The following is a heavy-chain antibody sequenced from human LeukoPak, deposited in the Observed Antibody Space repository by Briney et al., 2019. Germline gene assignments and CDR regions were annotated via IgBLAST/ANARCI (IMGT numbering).Heavy chain of an antibody. CDR3: RTLSRSIGWSH. CDR2: IRQDGSEK. CDR1: GFRFSDYW. J-gene: IGHJ4*02. Sequence: GGSLRLSCAASGFRFSDYWMCWVRQTPGRGLEGVANIRQDGSEKNYVDAMKGRFTVSRGNAKNTVYLQLNSLRAEDTAVYYCRTLSRSIGWSHWGQGTLV. D-gene: IGHD2/OR15-2a*01. V-gene: IGHV3-7*01.